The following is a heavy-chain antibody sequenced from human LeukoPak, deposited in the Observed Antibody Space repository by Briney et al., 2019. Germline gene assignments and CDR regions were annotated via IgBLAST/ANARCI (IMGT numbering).Heavy chain of an antibody. D-gene: IGHD3-16*01. CDR3: ERGGNTFGGVIHYFDY. J-gene: IGHJ4*02. CDR2: INWNGGST. CDR1: GFTFDDYG. V-gene: IGHV3-20*04. Sequence: GGSLRLSCAASGFTFDDYGMSWVRQAPGKGLEWVSGINWNGGSTGYADSVKGRFTISRDNAKNSLYLQMNSLRAEDTALYYCERGGNTFGGVIHYFDYWGQGTLVTVSS.